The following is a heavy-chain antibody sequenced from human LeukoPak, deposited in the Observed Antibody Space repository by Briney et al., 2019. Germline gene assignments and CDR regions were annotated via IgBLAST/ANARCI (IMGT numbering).Heavy chain of an antibody. CDR1: GFIFSSYS. Sequence: PGGSLRLSCAASGFIFSSYSMNWVRQAPGKGLDWVSYISHTNDIYYADSVRGRFTISRDKAKNSLYLQMNSLRDEDTAVYYCARDYNWGFDYWGQGTLVAVSS. J-gene: IGHJ4*02. D-gene: IGHD1-20*01. V-gene: IGHV3-48*02. CDR2: ISHTNDI. CDR3: ARDYNWGFDY.